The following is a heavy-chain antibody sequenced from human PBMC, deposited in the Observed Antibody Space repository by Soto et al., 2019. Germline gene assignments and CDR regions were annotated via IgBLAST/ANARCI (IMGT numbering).Heavy chain of an antibody. CDR2: ISGSGGST. CDR1: GFTFSSYA. D-gene: IGHD3-22*01. Sequence: EVQLLESGGGLVQPGGSLRLSCAASGFTFSSYAMSWVRQAPGKGLEWVSAISGSGGSTYYADSVKGRFTISRDNSKNTFXLQMNSLRAEETAVYYCAKDGGYAYYDSSGYYFGYWGQGTLVTVCS. V-gene: IGHV3-23*01. CDR3: AKDGGYAYYDSSGYYFGY. J-gene: IGHJ4*02.